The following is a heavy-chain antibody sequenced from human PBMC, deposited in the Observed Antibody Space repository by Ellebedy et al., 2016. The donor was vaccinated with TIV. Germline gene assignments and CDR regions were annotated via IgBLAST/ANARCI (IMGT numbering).Heavy chain of an antibody. CDR2: IHHRGST. CDR1: GYFISSSHY. D-gene: IGHD3-10*01. V-gene: IGHV4-38-2*02. Sequence: MPSETLSLTCNVPGYFISSSHYWGWIRQAPGKGLEWIGSIHHRGSTYYNSSLESRVTISVDTSKNQFSLELSAVTASDTAIYYGSGGFTYGSGSSSMGGDWGQGTLVTVSS. CDR3: SGGFTYGSGSSSMGGD. J-gene: IGHJ4*02.